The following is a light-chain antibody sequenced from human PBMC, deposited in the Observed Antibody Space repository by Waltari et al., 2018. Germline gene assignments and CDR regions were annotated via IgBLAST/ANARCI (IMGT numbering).Light chain of an antibody. CDR3: QQLNSYPPA. CDR2: AAS. V-gene: IGKV1-9*01. J-gene: IGKJ3*01. CDR1: QGISSY. Sequence: DIQLTQSPSFLSASVGDRVTITCRASQGISSYLAWYQQKPGKAPKLLIYAASTLQSGVPSRFSGSGSGTEFTLTISSLQPKDFATYYCQQLNSYPPAFGPGTKVDIK.